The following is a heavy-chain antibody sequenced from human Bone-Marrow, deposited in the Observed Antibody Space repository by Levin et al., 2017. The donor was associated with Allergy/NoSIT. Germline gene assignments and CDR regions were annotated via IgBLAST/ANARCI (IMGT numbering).Heavy chain of an antibody. J-gene: IGHJ4*02. CDR1: GYTFTGYY. CDR3: ARGIMLDGYNEDENDY. D-gene: IGHD5-24*01. CDR2: INPNSGGT. V-gene: IGHV1-2*02. Sequence: ASVKVSCKASGYTFTGYYMHWVRQAPGQGLEWMGWINPNSGGTNYAQKFQGRVTMTRDTSISTAYMELSRLRSDDTAVYYCARGIMLDGYNEDENDYWGQGTLVTVSS.